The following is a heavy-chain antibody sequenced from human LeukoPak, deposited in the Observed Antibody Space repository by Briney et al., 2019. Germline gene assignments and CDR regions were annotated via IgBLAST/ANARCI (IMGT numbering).Heavy chain of an antibody. D-gene: IGHD5-24*01. CDR1: GFIFDDYA. Sequence: GRSLRLSCAASGFIFDDYAMHWVREAPGKGLEWVAGLSWTSGTIRYADFVQGRFSISRDNAKNSLYIQMNSLRPEDTASYYCVTSRWLQVDDAFDAWGQGTMVTVSS. J-gene: IGHJ3*01. CDR2: LSWTSGTI. CDR3: VTSRWLQVDDAFDA. V-gene: IGHV3-9*01.